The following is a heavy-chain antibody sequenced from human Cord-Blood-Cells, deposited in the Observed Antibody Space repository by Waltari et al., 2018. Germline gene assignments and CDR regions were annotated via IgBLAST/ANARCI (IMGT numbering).Heavy chain of an antibody. J-gene: IGHJ4*02. D-gene: IGHD3-9*01. CDR3: ASLNYDILTGYYFDY. CDR1: GGSFSGYY. CDR2: INQSGST. Sequence: QVQLQQWGAGLLKPSETLSLTCAVYGGSFSGYYCSWIRPPPGKGLEWFGEINQSGSTNYNPSLKSRVTISVDTSKNQFSLKLSSVTAADTAVYYCASLNYDILTGYYFDYWGQGTLVTVSS. V-gene: IGHV4-34*01.